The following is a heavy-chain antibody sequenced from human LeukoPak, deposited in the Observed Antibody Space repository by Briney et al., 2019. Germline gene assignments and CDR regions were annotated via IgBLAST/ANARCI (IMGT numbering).Heavy chain of an antibody. J-gene: IGHJ3*02. CDR3: ARARGIAVAGTRDAFDI. Sequence: SETLSLTCAVYGGSFSGYYWSWIRQPPGKGLEWIGEINHSGSTYYNPSLKSRVTTSVDTSKNQFSLKLSSVTAADTAVYYCARARGIAVAGTRDAFDIWGQGTMVTVSS. CDR2: INHSGST. V-gene: IGHV4-34*01. CDR1: GGSFSGYY. D-gene: IGHD6-19*01.